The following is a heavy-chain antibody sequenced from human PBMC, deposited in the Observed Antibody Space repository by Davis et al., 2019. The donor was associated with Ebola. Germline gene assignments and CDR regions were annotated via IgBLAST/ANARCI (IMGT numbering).Heavy chain of an antibody. CDR2: ISSSSSYI. J-gene: IGHJ6*04. CDR3: ARGGRWYDIMTEASLMDV. Sequence: PGGSLRLSCAASGFTFSNYWMSWVRQAPGKGLEWVSSISSSSSYIYYADSVKGRFTISRDNAKNSLFLQMNSLRGEDAAVYYCARGGRWYDIMTEASLMDVWGKGTTVAVSS. D-gene: IGHD3-9*01. CDR1: GFTFSNYW. V-gene: IGHV3-21*01.